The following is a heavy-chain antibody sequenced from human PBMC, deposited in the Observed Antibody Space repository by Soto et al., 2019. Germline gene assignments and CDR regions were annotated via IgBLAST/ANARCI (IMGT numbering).Heavy chain of an antibody. Sequence: SVKVSCKASGGTFSSYAISWVRQAPGQGLEWMGGIIPIFGTANYAQKFQGRVTITADESTSTAYMELSSLRSEDTAVYYCARGSITGTPLVPPVRTYDAFDIWGQGTMVTVSS. J-gene: IGHJ3*02. CDR1: GGTFSSYA. CDR3: ARGSITGTPLVPPVRTYDAFDI. CDR2: IIPIFGTA. V-gene: IGHV1-69*13. D-gene: IGHD1-20*01.